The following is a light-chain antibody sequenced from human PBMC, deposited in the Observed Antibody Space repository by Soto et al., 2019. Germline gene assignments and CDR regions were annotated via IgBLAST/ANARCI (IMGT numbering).Light chain of an antibody. CDR1: QSISIT. CDR3: QQYNNWPRT. CDR2: GAS. V-gene: IGKV3-15*01. J-gene: IGKJ4*01. Sequence: EIVMTQSPATLSVSPGERATLSCRASQSISITLAWYQQKPGQAPRLLIYGASTRATDIPARLSGSGSGTEFTLTLSGLESGDFAVYSCQQYNNWPRTFGGGTKVEI.